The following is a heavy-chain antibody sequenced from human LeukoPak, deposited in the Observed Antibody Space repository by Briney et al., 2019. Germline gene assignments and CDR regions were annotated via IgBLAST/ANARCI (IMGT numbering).Heavy chain of an antibody. CDR1: GFTFDDYS. CDR2: ISWNSGSA. Sequence: PGRSLRLSCAASGFTFDDYSMHWVRQAPGKGLEWLSGISWNSGSAGYADSVKGRFTISRDSAKNSLYLQMNSLRTEDTALYYCAKDRTYSAYAALDYWGQGTLVTVSS. J-gene: IGHJ4*02. D-gene: IGHD5-12*01. CDR3: AKDRTYSAYAALDY. V-gene: IGHV3-9*01.